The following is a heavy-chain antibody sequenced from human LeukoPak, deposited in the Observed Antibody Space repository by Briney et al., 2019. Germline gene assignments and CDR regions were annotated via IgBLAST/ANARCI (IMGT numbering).Heavy chain of an antibody. Sequence: SETLSLTCAVYGGSFSGYYWSWIRQPPGKGLEWIGEINHSGSTNYNPSLKSRVTISVDTSKNQFSLKLSSVTAADTAVYYCARGRESRIMITFGGPGHLDYWGQGTLVTVSS. CDR3: ARGRESRIMITFGGPGHLDY. V-gene: IGHV4-34*01. D-gene: IGHD3-16*01. CDR1: GGSFSGYY. CDR2: INHSGST. J-gene: IGHJ4*02.